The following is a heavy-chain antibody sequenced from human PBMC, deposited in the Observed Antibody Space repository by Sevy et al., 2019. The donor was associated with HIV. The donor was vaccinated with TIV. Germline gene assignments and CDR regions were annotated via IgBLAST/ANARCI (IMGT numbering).Heavy chain of an antibody. V-gene: IGHV3-30*02. J-gene: IGHJ4*02. Sequence: GGSLRLSCAASGFSSYGMHWVRQAPGKGLEWMSYIQYDGSNKDYADSVKGRFTISRDNSKNTLYLQMNSLRVEDTAVFYCVKEGGGGGGDHWGQGTLVTVSS. D-gene: IGHD3-16*01. CDR3: VKEGGGGGGDH. CDR1: GFSSYG. CDR2: IQYDGSNK.